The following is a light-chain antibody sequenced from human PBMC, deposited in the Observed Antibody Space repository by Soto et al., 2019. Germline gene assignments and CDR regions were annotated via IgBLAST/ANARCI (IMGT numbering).Light chain of an antibody. Sequence: EIVLTQSPGTLSLSPGERVTLSCRASQSVSSSYLAWYQQKPGQAPRLLIYGASSRATGIPDRFSGSGSGTDFPLTISRLEPEDFAVYYCQQYDSSPYTFGQGTNLEIK. CDR1: QSVSSSY. V-gene: IGKV3-20*01. CDR3: QQYDSSPYT. J-gene: IGKJ2*01. CDR2: GAS.